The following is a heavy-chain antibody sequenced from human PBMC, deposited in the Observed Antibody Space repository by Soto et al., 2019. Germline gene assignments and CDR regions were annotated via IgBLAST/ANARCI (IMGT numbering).Heavy chain of an antibody. CDR1: GFTFSSFW. J-gene: IGHJ4*02. D-gene: IGHD5-12*01. CDR2: IKQDGSEK. Sequence: PGGSPRLSCAAPGFTFSSFWMIWVRQAPGKGLEWVAIIKQDGSEKYYEDSVKGRFTVSRDNAKKSLYLQMNSLRPEDTAVYYCVRGYSDYTDYFDYWGQGTLVTVSS. CDR3: VRGYSDYTDYFDY. V-gene: IGHV3-7*03.